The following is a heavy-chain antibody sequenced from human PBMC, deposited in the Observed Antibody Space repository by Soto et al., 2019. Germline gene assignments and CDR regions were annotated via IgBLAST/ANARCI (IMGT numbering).Heavy chain of an antibody. CDR2: ISSSSSYI. D-gene: IGHD5-18*01. J-gene: IGHJ6*02. CDR3: ARDRAMVTVYYYYYGMDV. CDR1: GFTFSSYS. Sequence: EVQLVESGGGLVKPGGSLRLSCAASGFTFSSYSMNWVRQAPGKGLEWVSSISSSSSYIYYADSVKGRFTISRDNAKNSLYLQMNSLRAEDTAVYYCARDRAMVTVYYYYYGMDVWGQGTTFTVSS. V-gene: IGHV3-21*01.